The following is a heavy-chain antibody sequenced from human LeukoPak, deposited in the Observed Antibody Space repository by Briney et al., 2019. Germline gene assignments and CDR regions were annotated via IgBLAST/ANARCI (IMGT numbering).Heavy chain of an antibody. Sequence: SETLSLTCTVSGGSISSYYWTWIRQPPGKALEWIGYIYYSGSSNSGSTNYNPSLKSRVTISVDTSKNQFSLKLSSVTAADTAVYYCARDWVRTRPWYFDLWGRGTLVTVSS. CDR3: ARDWVRTRPWYFDL. V-gene: IGHV4-59*12. J-gene: IGHJ2*01. CDR1: GGSISSYY. D-gene: IGHD3-16*01. CDR2: IYYSGSSNSGST.